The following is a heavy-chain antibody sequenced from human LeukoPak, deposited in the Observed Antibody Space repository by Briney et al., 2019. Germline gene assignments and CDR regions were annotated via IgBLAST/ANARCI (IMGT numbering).Heavy chain of an antibody. V-gene: IGHV3-53*01. Sequence: GGSLRLSCAASGFTFSSNSMNWVRQAPGKGLEWVSVIYSGGSTYYADSVKGRFTISRDNSKNTLYLQMNSLRAEDTAVYYCARYRPGYSSSWYPPPYYFDYWGQGTLVTVSS. J-gene: IGHJ4*02. CDR2: IYSGGST. D-gene: IGHD6-13*01. CDR1: GFTFSSNS. CDR3: ARYRPGYSSSWYPPPYYFDY.